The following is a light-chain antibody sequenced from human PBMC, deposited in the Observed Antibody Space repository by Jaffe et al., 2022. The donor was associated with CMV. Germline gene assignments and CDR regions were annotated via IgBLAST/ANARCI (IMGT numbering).Light chain of an antibody. CDR3: QQYNNYPLT. CDR2: GAS. Sequence: EIVMTQSPATLSVSPGERATLSCRASQGVGSNLAWYQQKPGQAPRLLISGASTRATGILGRFSGSGSGTEFTLTISSLQSEDSAVYYCQQYNNYPLTFGGGTKVEMK. J-gene: IGKJ4*01. CDR1: QGVGSN. V-gene: IGKV3-15*01.